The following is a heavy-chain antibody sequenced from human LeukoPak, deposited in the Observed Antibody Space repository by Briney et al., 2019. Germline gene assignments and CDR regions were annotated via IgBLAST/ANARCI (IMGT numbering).Heavy chain of an antibody. CDR2: IYSGGST. D-gene: IGHD6-19*01. Sequence: GGSLRLSCAASGFTVSSDYMSWVRQAPGKGLEWVSVIYSGGSTYYADSVKGRFTISRDNSKNTLYLQMNSLRAEDTAVYYCARSEQWLVPSFDYWGQGTLSPSPQ. CDR1: GFTVSSDY. J-gene: IGHJ4*02. CDR3: ARSEQWLVPSFDY. V-gene: IGHV3-53*01.